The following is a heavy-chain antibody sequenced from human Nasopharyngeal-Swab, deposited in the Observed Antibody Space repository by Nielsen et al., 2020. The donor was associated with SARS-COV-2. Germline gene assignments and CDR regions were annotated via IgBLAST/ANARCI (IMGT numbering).Heavy chain of an antibody. CDR3: AKLTDYYYYMDV. CDR1: GFTFADYA. D-gene: IGHD3-9*01. CDR2: ISWNSGSI. V-gene: IGHV3-9*01. J-gene: IGHJ6*03. Sequence: SLKISCAASGFTFADYAMHRVRQPPGKGLEWVSGISWNSGSIGYADSVKGRFTISRDNAKNSLYLQMNSLRAEDTALYYCAKLTDYYYYMDVWGKGTTVTVSS.